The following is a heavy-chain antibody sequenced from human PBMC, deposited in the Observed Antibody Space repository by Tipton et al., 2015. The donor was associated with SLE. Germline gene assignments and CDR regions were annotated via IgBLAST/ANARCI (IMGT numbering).Heavy chain of an antibody. Sequence: QVQLVQSGAEVRRPGASVQVSCKASGYTFTSYYIHWVRQAPGQGLEWLGTIDPTGGSTHYAQKFQGRVTLTRDTSTTTVYMELSSLESEDTAVYYCARASGFPTNFDIWGQGTLVTVSS. V-gene: IGHV1-46*01. CDR2: IDPTGGST. CDR3: ARASGFPTNFDI. D-gene: IGHD5-12*01. CDR1: GYTFTSYY. J-gene: IGHJ4*02.